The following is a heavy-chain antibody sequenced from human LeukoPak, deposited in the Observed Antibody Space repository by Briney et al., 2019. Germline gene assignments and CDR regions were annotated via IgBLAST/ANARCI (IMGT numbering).Heavy chain of an antibody. CDR3: ARVSTAVSLAIDY. CDR1: GFSFGTYA. CDR2: VSWDADTT. D-gene: IGHD6-13*01. V-gene: IGHV3-30-3*01. J-gene: IGHJ4*02. Sequence: GGSLRLSCAASGFSFGTYAMHWARQAPGKGLEWVAFVSWDADTTYYADSVKGRFTISRDNSKNSLYLQMNSLRAEDTAVYYRARVSTAVSLAIDYWGQGTLVTVST.